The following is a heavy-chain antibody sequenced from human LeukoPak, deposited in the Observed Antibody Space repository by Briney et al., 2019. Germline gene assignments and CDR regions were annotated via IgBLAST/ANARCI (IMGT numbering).Heavy chain of an antibody. CDR2: MNPNSGNT. V-gene: IGHV1-8*01. CDR1: GYTFTSYD. CDR3: ARALRGVYYDSSGYSY. D-gene: IGHD3-22*01. J-gene: IGHJ4*02. Sequence: ASVKVSCKVSGYTFTSYDINWVRQATGQGLEWMGWMNPNSGNTGYAQKFQGRVTMTRNTSISTAYMELSSLRSEDTAVYYCARALRGVYYDSSGYSYWGQGTLVTVSS.